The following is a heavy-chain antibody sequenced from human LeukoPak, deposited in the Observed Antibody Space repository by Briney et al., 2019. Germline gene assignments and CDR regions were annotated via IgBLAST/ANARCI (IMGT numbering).Heavy chain of an antibody. CDR3: ARGQVPAARGYNWFDP. Sequence: SETLSLTCAVYGWSFNDYYWNWIRQPPGKGLEWIGEINARGDTNYNPSLKSRFTISVDTSKKQFSLRLTSIIATDTALYYCARGQVPAARGYNWFDPWGQGTLVTVSS. V-gene: IGHV4-34*01. CDR2: INARGDT. J-gene: IGHJ5*02. CDR1: GWSFNDYY. D-gene: IGHD2-2*01.